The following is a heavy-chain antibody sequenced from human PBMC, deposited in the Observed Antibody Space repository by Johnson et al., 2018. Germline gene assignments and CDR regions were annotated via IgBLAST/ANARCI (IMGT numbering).Heavy chain of an antibody. CDR3: ARHNHDHVWDY. CDR1: GFTFRSYG. Sequence: QVQLVESGGGVVQPGGSLRLSCAASGFTFRSYGMHWVRQAPGKGLEWVAAIWPDGSNKYYADSVRGRFTISRDNSENTLFLQTNSLRDEDTAVYYCARHNHDHVWDYGGQGTMVSVSS. CDR2: IWPDGSNK. J-gene: IGHJ3*01. D-gene: IGHD3-16*01. V-gene: IGHV3-33*01.